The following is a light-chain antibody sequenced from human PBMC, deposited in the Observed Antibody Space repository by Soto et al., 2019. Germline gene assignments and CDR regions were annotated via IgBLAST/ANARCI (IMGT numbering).Light chain of an antibody. CDR1: QGVSSW. CDR3: QQADSFPYT. J-gene: IGKJ2*01. CDR2: GAS. Sequence: DIPMTQSPSSVSASVGDRVTIACRASQGVSSWLAWYQQKPGKAPKLLIYGASTLQSGVPSRFSGSGSGTDFTLTINSLQPEDFATYYCQQADSFPYTFGPGTKLEIK. V-gene: IGKV1-12*01.